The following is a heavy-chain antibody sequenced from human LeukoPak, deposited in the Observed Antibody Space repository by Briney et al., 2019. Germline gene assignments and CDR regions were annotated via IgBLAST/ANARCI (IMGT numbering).Heavy chain of an antibody. CDR1: GYSISSGFF. Sequence: PSETLSLTCAVSGYSISSGFFWVWIRQPPGKGLEWIGTIYHSGSTYYNPSLKSRVTISVDTSKNQFSLKLSSVTAADTAVYYCARVDPPPPRGYYYMDVWGKGTTVTVSS. V-gene: IGHV4-38-2*01. J-gene: IGHJ6*03. CDR3: ARVDPPPPRGYYYMDV. CDR2: IYHSGST. D-gene: IGHD3/OR15-3a*01.